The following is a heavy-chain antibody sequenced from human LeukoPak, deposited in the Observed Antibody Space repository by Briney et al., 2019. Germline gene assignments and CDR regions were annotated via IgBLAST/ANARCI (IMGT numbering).Heavy chain of an antibody. CDR2: ISSTGTHI. CDR1: GFTFSSYS. CDR3: ARDGEVGLVKMNDY. V-gene: IGHV3-21*01. D-gene: IGHD6-19*01. Sequence: GGSLRLSCAASGFTFSSYSMNWVRQSPGKGLEWVSSISSTGTHIYYADSVKGRFTISRNNAKNSLYLQMNSLRAEDTAVYYCARDGEVGLVKMNDYWGQGTLVTVSS. J-gene: IGHJ4*02.